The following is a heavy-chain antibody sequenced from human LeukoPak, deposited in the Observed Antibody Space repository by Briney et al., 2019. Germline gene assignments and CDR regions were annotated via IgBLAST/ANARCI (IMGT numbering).Heavy chain of an antibody. D-gene: IGHD3-10*01. Sequence: SETLSLTCTVSGGSISSYYWSRIRQPPGKGLEWIGYIYYSGSTYYNPSLKSRVTISVDTSKNQFSLKLSSVTAADTAVYYCARTRYYYNSRSYGAPYYFDYWGQGTLVTVSS. CDR3: ARTRYYYNSRSYGAPYYFDY. CDR2: IYYSGST. CDR1: GGSISSYY. J-gene: IGHJ4*02. V-gene: IGHV4-59*08.